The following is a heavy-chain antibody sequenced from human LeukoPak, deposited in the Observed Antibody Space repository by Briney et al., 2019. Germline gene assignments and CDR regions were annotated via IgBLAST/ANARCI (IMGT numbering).Heavy chain of an antibody. Sequence: GGSLRLSSTVSGFTVSSDSMGWVRQAPGKGLEWVSFIYSGGSTHYSDSVKGRFTISRDNSKNTLYLQMNSLRAEDTAVYYCARRAGAYSHPYDYWGQGTLVTVSS. CDR3: ARRAGAYSHPYDY. CDR1: GFTVSSDS. CDR2: IYSGGST. D-gene: IGHD4/OR15-4a*01. J-gene: IGHJ4*02. V-gene: IGHV3-53*01.